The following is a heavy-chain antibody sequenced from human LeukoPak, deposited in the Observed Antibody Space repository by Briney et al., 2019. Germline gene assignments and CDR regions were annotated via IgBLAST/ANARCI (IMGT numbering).Heavy chain of an antibody. J-gene: IGHJ5*02. D-gene: IGHD6-19*01. CDR2: ISGSGGST. CDR1: GFTFSSYG. Sequence: GGTLRLSCAASGFTFSSYGMSWVRQAPGKGLEWVSAISGSGGSTYYADSVKGRFTISRDNAKSSLYLQMNILRAEDTAIYYCAKEGRAGWFDPWGQGTLVTVSS. CDR3: AKEGRAGWFDP. V-gene: IGHV3-23*01.